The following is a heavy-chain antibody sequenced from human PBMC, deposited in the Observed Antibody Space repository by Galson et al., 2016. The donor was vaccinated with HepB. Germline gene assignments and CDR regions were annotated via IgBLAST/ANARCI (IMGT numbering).Heavy chain of an antibody. CDR2: ISDDGNNK. CDR3: ARDVASGWYQGLGH. V-gene: IGHV3-30-3*01. CDR1: GFPFSSYP. Sequence: SLRLSCAASGFPFSSYPMHWVRQTPGRGLEWVAVISDDGNNKYYRDSVRGRFTISRVNSRNTLFLQMNGLRTEDTAVYYCARDVASGWYQGLGHWGQGTLVTVSS. D-gene: IGHD6-19*01. J-gene: IGHJ4*02.